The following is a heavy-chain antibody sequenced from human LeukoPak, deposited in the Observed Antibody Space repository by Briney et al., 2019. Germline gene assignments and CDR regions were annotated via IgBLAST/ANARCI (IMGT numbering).Heavy chain of an antibody. CDR3: ARHSGTYFDY. V-gene: IGHV3-74*01. D-gene: IGHD1-26*01. J-gene: IGHJ4*02. CDR1: GFTFSTYW. CDR2: IKSDGST. Sequence: GGSLRLSCAASGFTFSTYWMHWVRQAPGKGLVWVSRIKSDGSTNYADSVKGRFTISRDNAKNTLSLQMNSLRPEDTGVYYCARHSGTYFDYWGQGTLVTVSS.